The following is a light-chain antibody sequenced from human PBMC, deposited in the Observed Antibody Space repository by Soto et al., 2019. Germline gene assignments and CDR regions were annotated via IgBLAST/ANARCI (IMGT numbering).Light chain of an antibody. V-gene: IGKV3D-15*01. CDR3: QQYHNLPPIS. CDR1: QFVSSN. Sequence: VMARSPGTLSLSPGKKATVSCRASQFVSSNLAWYQQKPGQAPRLLIYGASTRATGIPARFSGSGSGTEFTLTISILQSEDVAVYFCQQYHNLPPISFAHGTRLEIK. CDR2: GAS. J-gene: IGKJ5*01.